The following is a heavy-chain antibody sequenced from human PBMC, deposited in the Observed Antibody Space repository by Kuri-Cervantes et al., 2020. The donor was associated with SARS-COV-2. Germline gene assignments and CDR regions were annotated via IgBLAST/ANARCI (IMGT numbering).Heavy chain of an antibody. Sequence: SETLSLTCTVSGGSISSYYWSWIRQPAGKGLEWIGRIYYSGSTNYNPSLKSRVTISVDTSKNQFSLKLSSVTAADTAVYYCAHIVPKTMEFDYWGQGTLVTDSS. J-gene: IGHJ4*02. V-gene: IGHV4-4*07. CDR3: AHIVPKTMEFDY. CDR1: GGSISSYY. CDR2: IYYSGST. D-gene: IGHD3-10*01.